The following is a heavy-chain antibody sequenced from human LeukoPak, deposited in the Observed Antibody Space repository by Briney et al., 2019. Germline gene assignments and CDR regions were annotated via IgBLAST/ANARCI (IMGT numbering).Heavy chain of an antibody. CDR2: ISSSGSTI. Sequence: PGGSLRLSCAASGFTFSDYYMSWIRQAPGKGLEWVSYISSSGSTIYYADSVKGRFTISRDNAKNSLYLQMNSLRAEDTAVYYCARDRIRWLQSNPFDYWGQGTLVTVSS. J-gene: IGHJ4*02. D-gene: IGHD5-24*01. CDR3: ARDRIRWLQSNPFDY. CDR1: GFTFSDYY. V-gene: IGHV3-11*01.